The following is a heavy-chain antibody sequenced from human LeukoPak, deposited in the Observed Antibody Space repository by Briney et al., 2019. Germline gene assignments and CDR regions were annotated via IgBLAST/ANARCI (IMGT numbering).Heavy chain of an antibody. Sequence: SGGSLRLSCAASGFTFSDHYMDWVRQAPGKGLEWVGRTRNKANSYSTEYAASVRGRFTISRDESKNSLYLQMNSLKTEDTAVYYCGRSRAGAIDYWGQGTLVTVSS. J-gene: IGHJ4*02. CDR1: GFTFSDHY. CDR3: GRSRAGAIDY. V-gene: IGHV3-72*01. D-gene: IGHD1-26*01. CDR2: TRNKANSYST.